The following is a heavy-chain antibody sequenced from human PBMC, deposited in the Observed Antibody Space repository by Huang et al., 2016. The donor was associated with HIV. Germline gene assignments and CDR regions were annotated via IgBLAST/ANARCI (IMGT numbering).Heavy chain of an antibody. CDR3: ARGFDILVDRFDF. Sequence: QVQLQESGPGLVKPSETLSLACSVSGDSVSNHYWNWIRQTPGKGLEWIVRIYSSGTTIYNPSLKTRVSFPLDTSKNQFALNVTSVPAADTAVYYCARGFDILVDRFDFWGQGTLVTVSS. CDR2: IYSSGTT. J-gene: IGHJ4*02. CDR1: GDSVSNHY. D-gene: IGHD3-9*01. V-gene: IGHV4-59*02.